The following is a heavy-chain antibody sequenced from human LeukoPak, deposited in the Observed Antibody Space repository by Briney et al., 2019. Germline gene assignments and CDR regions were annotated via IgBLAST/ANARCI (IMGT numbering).Heavy chain of an antibody. V-gene: IGHV1-18*01. J-gene: IGHJ4*02. CDR1: GYTFTSYG. D-gene: IGHD2-8*01. Sequence: VASVKVSCKASGYTFTSYGISWVRQAPGQGLEWMGWISAYNGNTNYAQKLQGRVTMTTDTSTSTAYMELRSLRSDDTAVYYCARGDVGYCTNGVCYTVGFYWGQGTLVTVSS. CDR2: ISAYNGNT. CDR3: ARGDVGYCTNGVCYTVGFY.